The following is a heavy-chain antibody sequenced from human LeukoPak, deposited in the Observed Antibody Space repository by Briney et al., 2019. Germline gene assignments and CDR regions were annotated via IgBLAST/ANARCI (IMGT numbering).Heavy chain of an antibody. CDR1: GFTFSSYA. CDR2: IYSGGST. V-gene: IGHV3-53*01. D-gene: IGHD5-18*01. J-gene: IGHJ4*02. CDR3: ARAPLEYSYGFSFDY. Sequence: RPGGSLRLSCAASGFTFSSYAMSWVRQAPGKGLEWVSVIYSGGSTYYADSVKGRFTISRDNSKNTLYLQMNSLRVEDTAVYYCARAPLEYSYGFSFDYWGQGTLVTVSS.